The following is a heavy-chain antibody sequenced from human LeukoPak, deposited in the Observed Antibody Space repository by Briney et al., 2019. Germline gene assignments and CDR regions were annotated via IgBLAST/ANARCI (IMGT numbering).Heavy chain of an antibody. CDR2: IIPFFGSA. J-gene: IGHJ4*02. CDR1: GGTFNTFA. CDR3: ARPDFSGFDWGFDF. Sequence: ASVKVSCKASGGTFNTFAISWVRQAPGQGLEWMGGIIPFFGSANYAQRFQDRFTITTDESTTTAYMELNSLTSDDTAVYYCARPDFSGFDWGFDFWGQGTLITVSS. V-gene: IGHV1-69*05. D-gene: IGHD5-12*01.